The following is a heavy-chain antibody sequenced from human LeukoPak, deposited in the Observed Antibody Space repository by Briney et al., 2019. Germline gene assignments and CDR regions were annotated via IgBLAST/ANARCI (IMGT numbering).Heavy chain of an antibody. D-gene: IGHD2-2*01. Sequence: PSETLSLTCTVSGDSISSISHYWGWIRQPPGEGLEWIGSIFYGGNIYYNPSLKSRVTISIDTSRDQFSLKLSSVTAADTAVYYCASPSHCTSDSCQKYFDYWGQGTLVTVSS. V-gene: IGHV4-39*01. J-gene: IGHJ4*02. CDR3: ASPSHCTSDSCQKYFDY. CDR1: GDSISSISHY. CDR2: IFYGGNI.